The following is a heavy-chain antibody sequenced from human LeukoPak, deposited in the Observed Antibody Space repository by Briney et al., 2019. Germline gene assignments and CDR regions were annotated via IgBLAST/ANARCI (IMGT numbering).Heavy chain of an antibody. Sequence: ASVKVSCKASGYTFSSHDINWVRQAAGQGLEWVGWMNPNSGNTGSAHKFQGRVTMTRSTSISTAYMELSGLRSEDTAVYFCARAVAYYFDSHKYVYYFDYWGQGTLVSVSS. J-gene: IGHJ4*02. V-gene: IGHV1-8*01. D-gene: IGHD3-22*01. CDR1: GYTFSSHD. CDR2: MNPNSGNT. CDR3: ARAVAYYFDSHKYVYYFDY.